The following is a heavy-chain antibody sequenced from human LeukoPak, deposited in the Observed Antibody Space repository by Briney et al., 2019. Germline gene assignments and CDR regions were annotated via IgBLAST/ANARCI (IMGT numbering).Heavy chain of an antibody. CDR1: GFTFSSYG. CDR3: ARDGGSAWFLDY. J-gene: IGHJ4*02. CDR2: IRYDGSNK. Sequence: PGGSLRLSCAGSGFTFSSYGMHWVRQAPGKGLEWVAFIRYDGSNKYYADSVKGRFTISRDNSKNTLYLQMNSLRAEDTAVYYCARDGGSAWFLDYWGQGTLVIVSS. D-gene: IGHD6-19*01. V-gene: IGHV3-30*02.